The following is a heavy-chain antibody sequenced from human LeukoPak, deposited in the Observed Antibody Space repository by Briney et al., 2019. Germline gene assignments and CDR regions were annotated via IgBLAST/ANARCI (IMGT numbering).Heavy chain of an antibody. Sequence: GGSLRLSCAASGFTVSTSVMHWVRQAPGKGLDWAAIISFDGTTKYYADSVKGRFTISKDNTKNTLFLYMNSLRPEDTAMYYCVRWSGTYPLYYLDYWGQGTLVTVSS. J-gene: IGHJ4*02. CDR3: VRWSGTYPLYYLDY. CDR1: GFTVSTSV. V-gene: IGHV3-30*03. D-gene: IGHD1-26*01. CDR2: ISFDGTTK.